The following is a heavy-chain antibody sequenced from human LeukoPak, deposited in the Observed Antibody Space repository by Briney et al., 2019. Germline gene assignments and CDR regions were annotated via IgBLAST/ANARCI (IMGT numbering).Heavy chain of an antibody. CDR1: GFTFSSYS. V-gene: IGHV3-21*01. CDR3: ARDLGYCSSTSCPNDY. D-gene: IGHD2-2*01. CDR2: ISSSSSYI. Sequence: PGGSLRLSCAASGFTFSSYSMNWVRQAPGKGLEWVSSISSSSSYIYYADSVKGRFTIPRDNAKNSPYLQMNSLRAEDTAVYYCARDLGYCSSTSCPNDYWGQGTLVTVSS. J-gene: IGHJ4*02.